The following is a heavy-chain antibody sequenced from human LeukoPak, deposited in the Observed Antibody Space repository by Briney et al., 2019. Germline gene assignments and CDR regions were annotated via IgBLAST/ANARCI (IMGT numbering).Heavy chain of an antibody. CDR1: GFSFSDYY. V-gene: IGHV3-23*01. CDR2: ISGSGGGP. D-gene: IGHD3-10*01. Sequence: PGGSLRLSCAASGFSFSDYYMNWIRQAPGKGLEWVSGISGSGGGPYYADSVKGRFTISRDNSKNTLYLQMNSLRADDTAVYYCARDRDGTGNYPLDYWGQGTLVIVSS. CDR3: ARDRDGTGNYPLDY. J-gene: IGHJ4*02.